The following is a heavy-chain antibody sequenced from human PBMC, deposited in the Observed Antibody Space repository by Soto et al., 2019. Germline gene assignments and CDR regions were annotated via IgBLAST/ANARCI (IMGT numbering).Heavy chain of an antibody. CDR3: ARVGDFWSGYPETFDY. J-gene: IGHJ4*02. V-gene: IGHV3-11*06. D-gene: IGHD3-3*01. CDR2: ISSSSSYT. Sequence: VGSMGLSWAASGFTFSDYYVRWISQAPGKGLEWVSYISSSSSYTNYADSVKGRFTISRDNAKNSLYLQMNSLRAEDTAVYYCARVGDFWSGYPETFDYWGQGTLVTVSS. CDR1: GFTFSDYY.